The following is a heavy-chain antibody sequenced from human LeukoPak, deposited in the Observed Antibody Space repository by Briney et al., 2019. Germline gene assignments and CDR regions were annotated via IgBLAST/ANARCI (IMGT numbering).Heavy chain of an antibody. D-gene: IGHD5-18*01. CDR1: GYALTDLS. CDR2: IDPEDGEI. J-gene: IGHJ4*02. V-gene: IGHV1-24*01. CDR3: ASRLLIHLWAKDF. Sequence: ASVKVSCKVSGYALTDLSVHWVRQTPGKGLEWMGGIDPEDGEITYAQKFQGRVTMTEDTSTDTAYMELSSLRSEDTAVYFCASRLLIHLWAKDFWGQGTLVTVSS.